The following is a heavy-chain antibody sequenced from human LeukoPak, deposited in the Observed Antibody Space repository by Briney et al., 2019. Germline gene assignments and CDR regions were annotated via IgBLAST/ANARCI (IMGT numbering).Heavy chain of an antibody. CDR2: IRSKAYGGTT. CDR1: GFTFGDYA. D-gene: IGHD3-10*01. Sequence: PGGSLRLSCTASGFTFGDYAMSWVRQAPGKGLEWVGFIRSKAYGGTTEYAASVKGRFTISRDDSKSIAYLQMNSLKTEDTAVYYCTRHYGSGSNPFDYWGQGTLVTVSS. V-gene: IGHV3-49*04. J-gene: IGHJ4*02. CDR3: TRHYGSGSNPFDY.